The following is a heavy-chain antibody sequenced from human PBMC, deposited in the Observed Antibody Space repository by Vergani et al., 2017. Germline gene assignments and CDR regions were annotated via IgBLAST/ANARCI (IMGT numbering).Heavy chain of an antibody. CDR1: GFTFSSYA. J-gene: IGHJ3*02. CDR3: AKDHVTTTPFDI. CDR2: ISYDGSNK. V-gene: IGHV3-30-3*01. D-gene: IGHD1-1*01. Sequence: QVQLVESGGGLVKPGRSLRLSCAASGFTFSSYAMHWVRQAPGKGLEWVAVISYDGSNKYYADSVKGRFTISRDNYKNTLYLQMNSLRAEDTSVYCCAKDHVTTTPFDIWGQGTMVTVSS.